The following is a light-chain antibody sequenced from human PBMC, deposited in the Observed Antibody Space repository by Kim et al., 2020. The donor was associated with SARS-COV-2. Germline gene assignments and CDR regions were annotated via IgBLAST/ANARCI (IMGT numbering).Light chain of an antibody. Sequence: VSTGESGTLSCRASQSVRNNLAWYQQRPGQAPRLLLYGASTRATDIPARFSGSGSGTEFSLTTQSRQSEDLAVYYCQQYKDWPLISCGGGTKLEIK. CDR2: GAS. V-gene: IGKV3-15*01. J-gene: IGKJ4*01. CDR3: QQYKDWPLIS. CDR1: QSVRNN.